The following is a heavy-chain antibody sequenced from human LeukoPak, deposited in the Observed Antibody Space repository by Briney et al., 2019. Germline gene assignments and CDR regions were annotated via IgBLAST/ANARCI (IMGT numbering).Heavy chain of an antibody. D-gene: IGHD1-26*01. CDR1: GFTFSTYA. V-gene: IGHV3-23*01. Sequence: PGGSLRLSCAGSGFTFSTYAMSWVRQAPGKGLEWVSGISSSGDRTFYRDSVKGRFTISRDNSKNTLYLQLNGLRAEDTAAYHCAVRTRGSYFDYWGQGALVTVSS. CDR3: AVRTRGSYFDY. CDR2: ISSSGDRT. J-gene: IGHJ4*02.